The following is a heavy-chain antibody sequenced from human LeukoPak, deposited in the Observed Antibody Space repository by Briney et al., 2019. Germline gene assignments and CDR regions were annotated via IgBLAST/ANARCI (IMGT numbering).Heavy chain of an antibody. CDR1: GYTFTGYY. CDR2: INPNSGGT. J-gene: IGHJ4*02. D-gene: IGHD3-22*01. CDR3: ARVYGSGYIYGGLGY. V-gene: IGHV1-2*02. Sequence: ASVKVSCKASGYTFTGYYMHWVRQAPGQGLEWMGWINPNSGGTNYAQKFQGRVTMTRDTSISTAYMELSRLRSDDTAVYYCARVYGSGYIYGGLGYWGQGTLVTVSS.